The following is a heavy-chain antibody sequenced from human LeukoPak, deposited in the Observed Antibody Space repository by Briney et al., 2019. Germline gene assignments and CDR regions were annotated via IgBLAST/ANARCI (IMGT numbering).Heavy chain of an antibody. CDR3: AKRDTMIRGLDY. D-gene: IGHD3-10*01. V-gene: IGHV3-23*01. CDR1: GFTFSGYA. Sequence: PGGSLRLSYAAAGFTFSGYAVSWVRQAPGKGLEWVSTTSGSGASTYYADSVKGRFTISRDNSKNTLYLQMNSLRAEDTAVYYCAKRDTMIRGLDYWGQGTLVTVSS. CDR2: TSGSGAST. J-gene: IGHJ4*02.